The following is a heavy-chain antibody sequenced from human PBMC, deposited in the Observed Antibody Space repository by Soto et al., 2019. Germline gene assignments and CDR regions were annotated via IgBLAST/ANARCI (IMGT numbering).Heavy chain of an antibody. D-gene: IGHD5-12*01. CDR1: GFTFGTYT. CDR3: AKDARPDGYWDFDF. V-gene: IGHV3-23*01. Sequence: SLRLSCAASGFTFGTYTMNCVRQAPGKGLEWVLGIFGGGDSTFYADSVKGRFTISRDNSKNTLYLQMNSLRADDTAVYYCAKDARPDGYWDFDFWGQGTLVTVSS. J-gene: IGHJ4*02. CDR2: IFGGGDST.